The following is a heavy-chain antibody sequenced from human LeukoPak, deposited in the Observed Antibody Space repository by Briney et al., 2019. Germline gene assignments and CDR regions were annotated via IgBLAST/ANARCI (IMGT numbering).Heavy chain of an antibody. CDR3: ARWLPRSGYCSGGSCYDYYMDV. J-gene: IGHJ6*03. CDR2: ISYDGTNK. CDR1: GFTFSNYG. D-gene: IGHD2-15*01. Sequence: PGRSLRLSCAGSGFTFSNYGMHWVRQAPGKGPEWVAVISYDGTNKYYADSVKGRFTISRDNSKNTLYLQMNSLRSEDTAVYYCARWLPRSGYCSGGSCYDYYMDVWGKGTTVTVSS. V-gene: IGHV3-30*03.